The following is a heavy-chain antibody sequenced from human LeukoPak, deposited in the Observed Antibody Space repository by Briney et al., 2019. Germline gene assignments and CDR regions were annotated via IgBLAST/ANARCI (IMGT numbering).Heavy chain of an antibody. CDR3: ARDCYVGGGSCHDEFDY. V-gene: IGHV4-4*07. CDR2: TYTSGST. J-gene: IGHJ4*02. D-gene: IGHD2-15*01. CDR1: GGSISSYY. Sequence: SETLSLTCTVSGGSISSYYWSWIRQPAGKGLEWIGRTYTSGSTNYNPSLKSRVTMSVDTSKNQFSLKLSSVTAADTAVYYCARDCYVGGGSCHDEFDYWGQGTLVTVSS.